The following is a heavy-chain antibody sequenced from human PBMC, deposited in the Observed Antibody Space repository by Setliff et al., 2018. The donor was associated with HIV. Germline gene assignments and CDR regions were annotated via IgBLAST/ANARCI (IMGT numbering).Heavy chain of an antibody. J-gene: IGHJ6*03. CDR2: VHYTGSS. CDR3: AMTLRLSDWGYMDV. CDR1: GVAISGSTYY. V-gene: IGHV4-39*02. Sequence: PSETLSLTCAAPGVAISGSTYYWAWIRQSPGRGLQWIGSVHYTGSSYRNPSLKSRLTISIDTSRNHFSLNLTTVTAADTAVYYCAMTLRLSDWGYMDVWGKGTTVTVSS. D-gene: IGHD3-9*01.